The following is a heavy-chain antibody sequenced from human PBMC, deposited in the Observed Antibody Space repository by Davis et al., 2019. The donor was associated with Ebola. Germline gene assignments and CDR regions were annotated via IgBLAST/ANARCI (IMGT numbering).Heavy chain of an antibody. CDR2: TYFNSKYYS. CDR3: VRGWGRTGMGV. V-gene: IGHV6-1*01. CDR1: GDSVSINSAG. D-gene: IGHD1-26*01. J-gene: IGHJ6*02. Sequence: HSQTLSLTCAISGDSVSINSAGWNWIRQSPSRGLEWLGRTYFNSKYYSDYAVSVRGRITINPDTSKNQFSLQLNSVTPEDTAVYYCVRGWGRTGMGVWGQGTTVTVSS.